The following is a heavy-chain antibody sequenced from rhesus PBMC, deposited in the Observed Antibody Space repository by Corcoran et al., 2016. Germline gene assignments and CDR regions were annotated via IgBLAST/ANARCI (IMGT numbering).Heavy chain of an antibody. Sequence: QVQLQQWGEGLVQPSEPLSLPCAVYAGSLTSNYWRWLRQPPVQGLEWIGRIRSGGSTNYNPSLKSRVTISIDTSKNQFSLKLSSVTAADTAVYYCARRGAAAAGTNYWGQGGLVTVSS. CDR1: AGSLTSNY. V-gene: IGHV4-160*01. J-gene: IGHJ4*01. CDR3: ARRGAAAAGTNY. CDR2: IRSGGST. D-gene: IGHD6-31*01.